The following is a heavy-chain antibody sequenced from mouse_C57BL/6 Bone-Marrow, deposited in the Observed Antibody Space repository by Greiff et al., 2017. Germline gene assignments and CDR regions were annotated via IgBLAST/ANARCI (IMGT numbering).Heavy chain of an antibody. CDR2: INPSSGYT. Sequence: QVQLKQSGAELAKPGASVKLSCKASGYTFTSYWMHWVKQRPGQGLEWIGYINPSSGYTKYNQKFKDKATLTADKSSSTAYMQLSSLTYEDSAVYYCARSGDGYYWYCDVWGTGTTVTVSS. CDR3: ARSGDGYYWYCDV. J-gene: IGHJ1*03. D-gene: IGHD2-3*01. V-gene: IGHV1-7*01. CDR1: GYTFTSYW.